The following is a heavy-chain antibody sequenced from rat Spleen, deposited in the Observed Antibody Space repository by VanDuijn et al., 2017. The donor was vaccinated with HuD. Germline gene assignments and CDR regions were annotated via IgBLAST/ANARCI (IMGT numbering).Heavy chain of an antibody. Sequence: EVQLVESGGGLVQPGRSLKLSCAASGFTFSVYDMAWVRQAPTRGLEWVASISPRAYSTYYRDSVKGRFTVSRENAKSTLSLQMDSLRSEDTATYYCARRHYGYTDYFDYWGQGVMVTVSS. V-gene: IGHV5-25*01. J-gene: IGHJ2*01. CDR3: ARRHYGYTDYFDY. D-gene: IGHD1-9*01. CDR1: GFTFSVYD. CDR2: ISPRAYST.